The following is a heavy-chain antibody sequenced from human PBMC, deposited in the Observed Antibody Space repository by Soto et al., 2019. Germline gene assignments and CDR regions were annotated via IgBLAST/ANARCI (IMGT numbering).Heavy chain of an antibody. J-gene: IGHJ4*02. CDR2: IYWDDNK. Sequence: QITLRESGPTLLKPTQTLTLTCTFSGFSLSVSEVGVGWIRQPPGKALEWLALIYWDDNKYYNPSLKTRLTITKDTYKNQVVLTMTNMDPVDTATYYCAHPYSANFYYFDYWGQGTLVAVSS. CDR1: GFSLSVSEVG. V-gene: IGHV2-5*02. CDR3: AHPYSANFYYFDY. D-gene: IGHD1-26*01.